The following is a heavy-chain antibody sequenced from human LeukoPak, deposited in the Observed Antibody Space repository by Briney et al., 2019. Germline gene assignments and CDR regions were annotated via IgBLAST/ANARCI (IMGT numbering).Heavy chain of an antibody. D-gene: IGHD3-22*01. V-gene: IGHV3-33*01. CDR3: ARNYYDSSGYQEATFNY. CDR1: GFTFSNYG. CDR2: IWYDGGYK. J-gene: IGHJ4*02. Sequence: GGSLRLSCAASGFTFSNYGMHWVRQAPGKGLEWVAGIWYDGGYKYYADSVKGRFTISRDNSKNTLFLQMDSLRAEDTAVYYCARNYYDSSGYQEATFNYWGQGTLVTVSS.